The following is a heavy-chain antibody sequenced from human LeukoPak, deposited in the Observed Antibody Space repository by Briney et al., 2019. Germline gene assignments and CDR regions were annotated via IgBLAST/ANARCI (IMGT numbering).Heavy chain of an antibody. V-gene: IGHV4-30-4*08. CDR1: GDSISSGDYY. Sequence: SQTLSLTCTVSGDSISSGDYYWSWIRQPPGKGLEWIGYIYYSGTTSYNPSLKSRVSISVDASKNQFSLKLSSVTAADTAVYYCARGVELLSYGMNVWGQGTTVTVSS. CDR2: IYYSGTT. J-gene: IGHJ6*02. CDR3: ARGVELLSYGMNV. D-gene: IGHD3-10*01.